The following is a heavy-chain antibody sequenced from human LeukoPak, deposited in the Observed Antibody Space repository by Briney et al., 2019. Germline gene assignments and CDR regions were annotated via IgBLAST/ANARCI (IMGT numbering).Heavy chain of an antibody. V-gene: IGHV4-59*01. J-gene: IGHJ4*02. Sequence: SETLSLTCALSGGSISGYYWSWIRQPPGKGVEWVGYTYYSGGTKYNTYIKRRVTVSVEKSKKQLSLRLKSMTAEDTTGYYFAYTYYTGSTNYNPSLNSRVSVSVDSSNIHFSLRLSSVTAADTAVYYCARAQQQLLPFDHWGQVTLVTVSS. D-gene: IGHD3-16*01. CDR2: TYYSGGT. CDR1: GGSISGYY. CDR3: AYTYYTGSTNYNPSLNSRVSVSVDSSNIHFSLRLSSVTAADTAVYYCARAQQQLLPFDH.